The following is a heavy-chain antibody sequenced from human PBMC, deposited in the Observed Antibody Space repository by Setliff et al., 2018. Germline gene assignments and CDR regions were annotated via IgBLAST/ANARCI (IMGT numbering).Heavy chain of an antibody. J-gene: IGHJ3*02. CDR3: ATFASYIVLMVYARSGAFDI. V-gene: IGHV1-24*01. CDR2: FDPEDGET. CDR1: GYTLTELS. Sequence: ASVKVSCKVSGYTLTELSMHWVRQAPGKGLEWMGGFDPEDGETIYAQKFQGRVTMTEDTSTDTAYMELSSLRSEDTAVYYCATFASYIVLMVYARSGAFDIWCQGTMVTVSS. D-gene: IGHD2-8*01.